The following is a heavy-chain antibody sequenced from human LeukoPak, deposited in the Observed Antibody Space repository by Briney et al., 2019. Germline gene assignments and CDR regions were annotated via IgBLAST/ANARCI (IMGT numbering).Heavy chain of an antibody. D-gene: IGHD6-13*01. CDR1: GFSFSDSV. J-gene: IGHJ4*02. CDR2: ISYDGSNK. CDR3: ARDELEAAGLVY. Sequence: GGSLRLSCVASGFSFSDSVIHWVRQAPGKGLEWVAVISYDGSNKYYADSVKGRFTISRDNSKNTLYLQMNSLRAEDTAVYYCARDELEAAGLVYWGQGTLVTVSS. V-gene: IGHV3-30-3*01.